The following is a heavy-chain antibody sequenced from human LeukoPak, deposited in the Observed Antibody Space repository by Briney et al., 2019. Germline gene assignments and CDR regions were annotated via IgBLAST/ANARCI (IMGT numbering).Heavy chain of an antibody. V-gene: IGHV4-4*02. CDR2: IFHDGSS. CDR1: GFIFSDFW. J-gene: IGHJ5*01. Sequence: GSLRLSCSASGFIFSDFWMSWVRQPPGKGLEWIANIFHDGSSYFNPSLKSRVTISVDRSKKFFSLKLTSVTAADTSVYYCAGHVLSKRSFDSWGQGILVTVSS. CDR3: AGHVLSKRSFDS. D-gene: IGHD5-24*01.